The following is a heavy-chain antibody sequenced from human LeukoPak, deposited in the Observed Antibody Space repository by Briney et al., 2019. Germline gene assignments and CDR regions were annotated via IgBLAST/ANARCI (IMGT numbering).Heavy chain of an antibody. V-gene: IGHV4-34*01. J-gene: IGHJ4*02. CDR1: GGSFGGYY. D-gene: IGHD5-18*01. Sequence: ADTLSLTCAVYGGSFGGYYWSWIRRPPGKGLEWIGEINHRGSTNYNPSLKSRVTISVDTSKTQCSLKLSSVTAADTAVYSCARSVPAIYYSDYWGQGTLVTVSS. CDR3: ARSVPAIYYSDY. CDR2: INHRGST.